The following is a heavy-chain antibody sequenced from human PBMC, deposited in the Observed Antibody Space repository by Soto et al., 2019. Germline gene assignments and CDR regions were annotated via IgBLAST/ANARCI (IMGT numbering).Heavy chain of an antibody. Sequence: QVNLVQSGAEVKRPGASVKISCKASGFTFTNYGFSWVRLAPGQGLEWLGWISSFNGNTNYPQKNQGRITMTTDTSTTTVYMELRSLTPDDTAVYFCARDSGAEVVPPPEARYMDVWGKGTTVTVSS. CDR2: ISSFNGNT. V-gene: IGHV1-18*01. CDR3: ARDSGAEVVPPPEARYMDV. CDR1: GFTFTNYG. D-gene: IGHD6-25*01. J-gene: IGHJ6*03.